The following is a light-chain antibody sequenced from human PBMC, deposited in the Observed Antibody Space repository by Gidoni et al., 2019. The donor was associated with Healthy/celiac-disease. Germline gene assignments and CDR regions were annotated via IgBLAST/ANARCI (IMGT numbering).Light chain of an antibody. Sequence: DIVMTQSPDSLAVSLGERATINCKSSQSVLYSSNNKNYLAWYQQKPGQPPKLLIYWASTRESGVPDRFSGNGSGTDFTLTISSLQAEDVAVYYCQQYYSTPPWTFXXXTKVEIK. CDR3: QQYYSTPPWT. J-gene: IGKJ1*01. CDR2: WAS. V-gene: IGKV4-1*01. CDR1: QSVLYSSNNKNY.